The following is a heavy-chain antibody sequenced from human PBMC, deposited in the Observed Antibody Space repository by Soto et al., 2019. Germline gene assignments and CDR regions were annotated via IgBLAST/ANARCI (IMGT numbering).Heavy chain of an antibody. CDR3: AKDRTGIAVAGNWLDP. J-gene: IGHJ5*02. CDR2: ISGSGGST. V-gene: IGHV3-23*01. D-gene: IGHD6-19*01. Sequence: GGSLRLSCAASGFTFSSYAMSWVRQAPGKGLEWVSAISGSGGSTYYADSVKGRFTISRDNSKNTLYLQMNSLRAEDTAVYYCAKDRTGIAVAGNWLDPWGQGTLVTVSS. CDR1: GFTFSSYA.